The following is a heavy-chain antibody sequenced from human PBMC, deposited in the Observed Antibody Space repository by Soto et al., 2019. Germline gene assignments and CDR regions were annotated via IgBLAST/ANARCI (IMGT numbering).Heavy chain of an antibody. CDR1: GYTFTRYT. Sequence: ASVKVSCKASGYTFTRYTMNWVRQAPGQRLEWMGWINPDNGNTKSSQKFQDRVIITRDTSASTAYLELSSLRSEDTAVYYSALDPHDSSAYYQHDYYGIDVCGQGTTVTVAS. D-gene: IGHD3-22*01. CDR2: INPDNGNT. V-gene: IGHV1-3*01. CDR3: ALDPHDSSAYYQHDYYGIDV. J-gene: IGHJ6*02.